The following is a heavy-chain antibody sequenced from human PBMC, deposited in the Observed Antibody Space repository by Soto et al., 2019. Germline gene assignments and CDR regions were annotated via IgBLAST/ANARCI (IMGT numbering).Heavy chain of an antibody. D-gene: IGHD6-6*01. J-gene: IGHJ4*02. CDR1: GFTFDDYA. V-gene: IGHV3-9*01. Sequence: SLRLSCAASGFTFDDYAMHWVRQAPGKGLEWVSGISWNSGSIGYADSVKGRFTISRDNAKNSLYLQMNSLRAEDTALYYCAKDISSSSSRYFDYWGQGTLVTVSS. CDR2: ISWNSGSI. CDR3: AKDISSSSSRYFDY.